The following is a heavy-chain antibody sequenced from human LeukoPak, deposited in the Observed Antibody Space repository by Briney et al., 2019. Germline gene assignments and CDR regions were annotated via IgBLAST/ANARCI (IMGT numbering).Heavy chain of an antibody. CDR1: GFTFSDYH. CDR3: AGDGWFGELDKDHFDY. J-gene: IGHJ4*02. CDR2: ISLSSTYT. Sequence: GGSLRLSCAASGFTFSDYHMSWIRQAPGKGLEWVSYISLSSTYTNYADSVKGRFTISRDNAKNLLYLQMNSLRVEDTAVYYCAGDGWFGELDKDHFDYWGQGTLVTVSS. D-gene: IGHD3-10*01. V-gene: IGHV3-11*06.